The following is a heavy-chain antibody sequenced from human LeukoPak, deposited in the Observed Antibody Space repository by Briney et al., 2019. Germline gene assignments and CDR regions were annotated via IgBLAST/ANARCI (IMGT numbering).Heavy chain of an antibody. CDR2: IKKDGSDK. V-gene: IGHV3-7*04. CDR3: ARIYCSGGSCTFDY. D-gene: IGHD2-15*01. J-gene: IGHJ4*02. Sequence: QAGGSLRLSCAGSGFTFSSYWMTWVRQAPGKGLEWVASIKKDGSDKYYADSVKGRFTISRDNAKNSLYLQMNSLRAEDTPVYYCARIYCSGGSCTFDYWGQGTLVTVSS. CDR1: GFTFSSYW.